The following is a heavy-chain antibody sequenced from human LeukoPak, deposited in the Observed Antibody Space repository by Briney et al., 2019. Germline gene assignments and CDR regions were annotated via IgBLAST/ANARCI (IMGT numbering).Heavy chain of an antibody. CDR3: ARQYQLQGDWFDP. V-gene: IGHV5-51*01. CDR2: IYPGDSDT. Sequence: GESLKISCKGSRYSFTSYWIGWVRQMPGKGLEWMGIIYPGDSDTRYSPSFQGQVTISADKSISTAYLQWSSLKASDTAMYYCARQYQLQGDWFDPWGQGTLVTVSS. CDR1: RYSFTSYW. J-gene: IGHJ5*02. D-gene: IGHD2-2*01.